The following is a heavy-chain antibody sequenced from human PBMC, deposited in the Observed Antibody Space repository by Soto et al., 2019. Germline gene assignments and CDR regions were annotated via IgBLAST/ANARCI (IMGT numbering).Heavy chain of an antibody. CDR3: ASSHAGAHITAAVH. CDR2: VYHSGST. CDR1: GGSISSSGYS. V-gene: IGHV4-30-2*01. D-gene: IGHD6-13*01. J-gene: IGHJ4*02. Sequence: QLQLQESGSGLVKPSQTLSLTCAVSGGSISSSGYSWSWIRQPPGKGLEWVGYVYHSGSTYYNPSLKSRVTISVDRSKNQFSLKLSSVTAADTAVYYCASSHAGAHITAAVHWGQGTLVTVYS.